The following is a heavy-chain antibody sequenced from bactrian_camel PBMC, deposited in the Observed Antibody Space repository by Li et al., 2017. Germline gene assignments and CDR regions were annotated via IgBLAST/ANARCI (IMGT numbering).Heavy chain of an antibody. CDR2: LQTTGRNT. J-gene: IGHJ4*01. Sequence: HVQLVESGGGSVRPGDSLRLSCAYSGVPNTKYCMGWFRQAPEGQREGVAVLQTTGRNTAYADSVKGRFTISQDDAKSTLYLQMNSLNLEDTAMYYCAASGWRTWCQVLESDYGFWGQGTQVTGS. V-gene: IGHV3S1*01. D-gene: IGHD6*01. CDR3: AASGWRTWCQVLESDYGF. CDR1: GVPNTKYC.